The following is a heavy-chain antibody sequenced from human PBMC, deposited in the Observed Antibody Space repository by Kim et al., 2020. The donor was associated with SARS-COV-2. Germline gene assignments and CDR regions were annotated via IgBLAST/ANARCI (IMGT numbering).Heavy chain of an antibody. J-gene: IGHJ1*01. CDR1: GFNFSRFS. CDR2: ISSRSNTI. Sequence: GGSLRLSCEGSGFNFSRFSMDWVRQAPGKGLEWVSFISSRSNTIYYADAVKGRFTISRDNAKNSLYLQMNSLRDEDTAMYYCTKEAYCCADCRTPEYFQLWGQGTLVTVSS. D-gene: IGHD2-21*02. CDR3: TKEAYCCADCRTPEYFQL. V-gene: IGHV3-48*02.